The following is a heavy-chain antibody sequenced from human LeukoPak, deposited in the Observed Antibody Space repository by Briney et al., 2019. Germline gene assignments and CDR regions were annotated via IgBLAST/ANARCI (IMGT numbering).Heavy chain of an antibody. J-gene: IGHJ5*02. V-gene: IGHV4-59*01. CDR1: GGSINNFF. CDR2: IHYTGST. D-gene: IGHD3-10*01. Sequence: SETLSLTCTVSGGSINNFFWNWIRQSPGKGLECIGYIHYTGSTNYNPSLKSRVTVSVETSKNQFSLKLKSVTAADTAVYYCARGGYYGSGNDFRFDPWGQGTLVTVSS. CDR3: ARGGYYGSGNDFRFDP.